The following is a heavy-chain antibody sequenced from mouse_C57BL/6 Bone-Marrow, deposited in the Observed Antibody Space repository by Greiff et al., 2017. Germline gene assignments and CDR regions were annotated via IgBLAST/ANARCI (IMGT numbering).Heavy chain of an antibody. CDR2: IWRGGST. J-gene: IGHJ4*01. CDR1: GFSLTSYG. Sequence: QVQLQQSGPGLVQPSQSLSITCTVSGFSLTSYGVHWVRQSPGKGLEWLGVIWRGGSTDYNAAFMSRLSITKDNSKSQVFFKMNSQQADDTAIYFSAKDYSNYVAMDYWGQGTSVTVSS. D-gene: IGHD2-5*01. CDR3: AKDYSNYVAMDY. V-gene: IGHV2-5*01.